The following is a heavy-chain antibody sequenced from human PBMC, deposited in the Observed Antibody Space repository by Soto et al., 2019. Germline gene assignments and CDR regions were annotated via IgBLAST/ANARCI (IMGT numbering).Heavy chain of an antibody. J-gene: IGHJ4*02. V-gene: IGHV3-7*04. CDR2: IRQDGSEK. D-gene: IGHD2-2*01. CDR1: GFTFSSNW. Sequence: EVQLVESGGNLVQPGGSLRLSCVGSGFTFSSNWMTWVRQAPGKGLEWVGNIRQDGSEKNDVDSVKGRFTISRDNAKNSLYLQMNSLRAEDTAVYYCAREIVVARGASYFDYWGPGTLVTVSS. CDR3: AREIVVARGASYFDY.